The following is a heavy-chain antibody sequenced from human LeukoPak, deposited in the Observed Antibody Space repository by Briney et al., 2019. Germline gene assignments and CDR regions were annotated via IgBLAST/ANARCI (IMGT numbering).Heavy chain of an antibody. CDR1: GVSISSSNW. Sequence: IPSETLSLTCAVSGVSISSSNWWSWVRQPPGKGLEWIGEIYHSGSTNYNPSLKSRVTISVDKSKNQFSLKLSSVTAADTAVYYCARPESYIGSVSYWGQGTLVTVSS. V-gene: IGHV4-4*02. J-gene: IGHJ4*02. D-gene: IGHD4-11*01. CDR2: IYHSGST. CDR3: ARPESYIGSVSY.